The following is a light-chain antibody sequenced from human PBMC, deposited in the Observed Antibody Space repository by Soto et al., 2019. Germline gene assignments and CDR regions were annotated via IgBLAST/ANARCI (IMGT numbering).Light chain of an antibody. J-gene: IGKJ1*01. CDR2: WAS. Sequence: DIVMTQSPDSLAVSLGERATINCKSSQSVLYSSNNKNYLAWYQQKPGQPPKLLIYWASTRESGVPDRFSGSGSGTDFTLTISSLQAEDVAAYYCHQYYGTPWTFGQGTKVEI. V-gene: IGKV4-1*01. CDR3: HQYYGTPWT. CDR1: QSVLYSSNNKNY.